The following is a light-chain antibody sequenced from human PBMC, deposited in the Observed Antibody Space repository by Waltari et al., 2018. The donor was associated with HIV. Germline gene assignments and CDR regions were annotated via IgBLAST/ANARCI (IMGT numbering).Light chain of an antibody. CDR2: RNN. J-gene: IGLJ3*02. V-gene: IGLV1-47*01. CDR3: AAWDDSLSGLV. Sequence: QSVLTQPPSAYGTPGQRVTISCSGSSSNIGGNYVYWYQPLPGTAPKLLIYRNNRRPSGVPDRFSGSKSGTSASLAISGLRSEDEADYYCAAWDDSLSGLVFGGGTKLTVL. CDR1: SSNIGGNY.